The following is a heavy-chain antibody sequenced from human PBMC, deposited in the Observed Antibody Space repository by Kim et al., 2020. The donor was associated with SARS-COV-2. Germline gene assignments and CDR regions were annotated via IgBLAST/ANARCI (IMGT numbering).Heavy chain of an antibody. CDR3: VREHKLIVAAGFDY. CDR1: GDSVSSDSAA. CDR2: TYYRSKWYS. Sequence: SQTLSLTCAISGDSVSSDSAAWNWIRQSPSRGLEWLGRTYYRSKWYSDYAVSLKSRLSINADTSKNQFSLQLNSVTPEDTARYYCVREHKLIVAAGFDYWGQGTLVTVSS. D-gene: IGHD6-13*01. J-gene: IGHJ4*02. V-gene: IGHV6-1*01.